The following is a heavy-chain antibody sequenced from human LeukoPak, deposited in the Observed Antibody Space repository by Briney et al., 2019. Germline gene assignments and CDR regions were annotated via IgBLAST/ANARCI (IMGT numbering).Heavy chain of an antibody. CDR2: ISSSGSTI. CDR1: GFTFSDYY. D-gene: IGHD2-15*01. J-gene: IGHJ6*02. Sequence: PGGSLRLSCAASGFTFSDYYMSWIRQAPGKGLEWVSYISSSGSTIYYADSVKGRFTISRDNAKNSLYLQMNSLRAEDTAVYYCARGRYCSGGSCSSTLLYHYYGMDVWGQGTTVTVSS. V-gene: IGHV3-11*01. CDR3: ARGRYCSGGSCSSTLLYHYYGMDV.